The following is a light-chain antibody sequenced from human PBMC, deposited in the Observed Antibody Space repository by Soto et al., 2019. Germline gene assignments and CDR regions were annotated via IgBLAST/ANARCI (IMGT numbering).Light chain of an antibody. Sequence: EIVLTQSPATLSLSPGERATLSCRASQTVSSYLLWYQQKPGQAPRLLIYDASNRASGTPARFSGSGSETDFTLTISDVQPEDFAVYYCHQRQSWPRTFGQGTRLEIK. CDR1: QTVSSY. CDR3: HQRQSWPRT. V-gene: IGKV3-11*01. CDR2: DAS. J-gene: IGKJ5*01.